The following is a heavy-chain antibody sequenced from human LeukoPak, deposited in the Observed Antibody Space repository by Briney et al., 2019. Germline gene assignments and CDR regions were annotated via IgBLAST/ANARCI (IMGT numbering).Heavy chain of an antibody. Sequence: GFTXSSXXXXWVREAPGKGLEWFSYISSSGSTIYYADSVKGRFTISRDNAKNSLYLQMTSLRAEDTAVYYCASFDYWGQGTLVTVSS. V-gene: IGHV3-48*03. CDR3: ASFDY. CDR2: ISSSGSTI. J-gene: IGHJ4*02. CDR1: GFTXSSXX.